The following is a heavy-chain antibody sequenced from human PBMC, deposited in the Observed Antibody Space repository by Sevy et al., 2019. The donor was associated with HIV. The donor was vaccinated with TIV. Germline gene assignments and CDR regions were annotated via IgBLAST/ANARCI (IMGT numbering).Heavy chain of an antibody. CDR3: ARARRDYDSSGYYGDNWFDP. J-gene: IGHJ5*02. D-gene: IGHD3-22*01. CDR1: GYTFTGYY. CDR2: INPNSGGT. V-gene: IGHV1-2*02. Sequence: ASVKVSCKASGYTFTGYYMHWVRQAPGQGLEWMGWINPNSGGTNYAQKFQGRVTMTRDTSISTAYMELSRLRSDDTAVYYCARARRDYDSSGYYGDNWFDPWGQGTLATVSS.